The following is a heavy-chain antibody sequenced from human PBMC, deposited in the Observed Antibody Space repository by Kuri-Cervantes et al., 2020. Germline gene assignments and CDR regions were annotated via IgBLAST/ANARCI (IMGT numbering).Heavy chain of an antibody. J-gene: IGHJ6*02. Sequence: GGSLRLSCAASGFTFSSYSMNWVRQAPGKGLEWVSYISSSSSTIYYADSVKGRFTISRDNSKNTLYLQMNSLRAEDTAVYYCAKPKYSSSSGLGYYYYGMGVWGQGTTVTVSS. CDR2: ISSSSSTI. CDR1: GFTFSSYS. CDR3: AKPKYSSSSGLGYYYYGMGV. D-gene: IGHD6-6*01. V-gene: IGHV3-48*01.